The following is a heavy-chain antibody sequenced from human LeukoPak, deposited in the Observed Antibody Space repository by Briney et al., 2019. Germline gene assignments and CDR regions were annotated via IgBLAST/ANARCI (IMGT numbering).Heavy chain of an antibody. Sequence: SETLSLTCTVSGGSISSSSYYWGWIHQPPGKGLEWIGSIYYSGSTYYNPSLKSRVTISVDTSKNQFSLKLSSVTAADTAVYYCARDKPVLWFGELLPNNWFDPWGQGTLVTVSS. D-gene: IGHD3-10*01. CDR3: ARDKPVLWFGELLPNNWFDP. V-gene: IGHV4-39*02. CDR2: IYYSGST. J-gene: IGHJ5*02. CDR1: GGSISSSSYY.